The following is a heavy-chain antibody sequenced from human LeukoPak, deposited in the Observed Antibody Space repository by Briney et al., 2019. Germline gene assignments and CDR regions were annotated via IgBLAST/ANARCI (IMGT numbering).Heavy chain of an antibody. Sequence: PSETLSLTCTVSGGSISSYYWSWIRQPPGKGLEWIGYIYYSGSTNYNPSLKSRVTISVDTSKNQFSLKLSSVTAADTAVYYCARKGLYSSSWYGRSWFDPWGQGTLVTVSS. CDR1: GGSISSYY. V-gene: IGHV4-59*12. CDR3: ARKGLYSSSWYGRSWFDP. J-gene: IGHJ5*02. D-gene: IGHD6-13*01. CDR2: IYYSGST.